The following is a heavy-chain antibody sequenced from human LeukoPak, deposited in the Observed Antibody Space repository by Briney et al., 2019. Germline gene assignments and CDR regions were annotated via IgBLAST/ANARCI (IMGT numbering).Heavy chain of an antibody. Sequence: GGSLRLSCATSGFNFEDYAMNWVRQAPGEGLEWLGLITGKAYGGTTDLAASVKGRFSISRDESKPIAYLQMNSLKIEDTGVYYCTREVERGGSYWGGDSWGQGTLVTVSS. V-gene: IGHV3-49*04. CDR2: ITGKAYGGTT. J-gene: IGHJ4*02. D-gene: IGHD1-26*01. CDR1: GFNFEDYA. CDR3: TREVERGGSYWGGDS.